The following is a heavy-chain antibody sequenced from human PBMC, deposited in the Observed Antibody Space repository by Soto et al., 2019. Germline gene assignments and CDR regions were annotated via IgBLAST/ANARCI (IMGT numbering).Heavy chain of an antibody. D-gene: IGHD2-15*01. CDR3: ARGPPVVVAATLLINWFDP. CDR2: LYYSGST. J-gene: IGHJ5*02. CDR1: GVSSSSYS. Sequence: SETLSRTCTVSGVSSSSYSLCWFLQPPREGLERIGCLYYSGSTNYMPSLNSRVTISVDTSKIQCSLKLSSVTAADTAVYYCARGPPVVVAATLLINWFDPWGQGTLVTVSS. V-gene: IGHV4-59*01.